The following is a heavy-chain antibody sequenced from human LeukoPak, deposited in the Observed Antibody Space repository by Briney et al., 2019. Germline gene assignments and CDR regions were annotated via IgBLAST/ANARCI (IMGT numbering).Heavy chain of an antibody. CDR2: ISYDGSNK. CDR1: GFTFSSYA. Sequence: GGSLRLSCAASGFTFSSYAMHWVRQAPGKGLEWVAVISYDGSNKYYADSVKGRFTISRDNSKNTLYLQMNSLRAEDTAVYYCAGGLSYGQFDYWGQGTLVTVSS. D-gene: IGHD5-18*01. CDR3: AGGLSYGQFDY. J-gene: IGHJ4*02. V-gene: IGHV3-30*04.